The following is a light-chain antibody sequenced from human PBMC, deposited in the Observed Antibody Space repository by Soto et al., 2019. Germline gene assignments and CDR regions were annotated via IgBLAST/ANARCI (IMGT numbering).Light chain of an antibody. J-gene: IGLJ1*01. CDR2: EVS. CDR3: SSYTSSSNYV. V-gene: IGLV2-14*01. CDR1: SSDVGGYNY. Sequence: QSVLSHSASVSWSPGHLITIACTGTSSDVGGYNYVSWYQQHPGKAPKLMIYEVSNRPSGVSNRFSGSKSGNTASLTISGLQAEEEADYYCSSYTSSSNYVFGTGTKVTVL.